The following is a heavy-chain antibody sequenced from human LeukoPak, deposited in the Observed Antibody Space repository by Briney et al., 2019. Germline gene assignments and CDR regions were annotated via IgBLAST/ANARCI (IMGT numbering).Heavy chain of an antibody. CDR2: AYYRSKWYI. CDR1: GDSVSGSPAV. D-gene: IGHD3-10*01. V-gene: IGHV6-1*01. J-gene: IGHJ4*02. Sequence: SQTLSLTCAISGDSVSGSPAVWNWIRQSPSRGLEWLGRAYYRSKWYIEYAESVKGRITITPDTSKNQFSLHLNSVTPEDTAVYYCARGAVRGGTNFGYWGQGTLVTVSS. CDR3: ARGAVRGGTNFGY.